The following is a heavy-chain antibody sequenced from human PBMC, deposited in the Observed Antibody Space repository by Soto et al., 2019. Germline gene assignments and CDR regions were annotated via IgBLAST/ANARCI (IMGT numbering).Heavy chain of an antibody. J-gene: IGHJ6*02. V-gene: IGHV3-30*18. CDR3: GKDKTTSYDYYYGMDL. CDR1: GFSFSDYA. D-gene: IGHD1-1*01. Sequence: QVQLVESGGGVVQPGRSLRLSCAASGFSFSDYAMHWVRQAPGKGLEWVALISYDGSTIHYADSVKGRFTISRDNSTNTLLLQMNSLTEDDTAVDQCGKDKTTSYDYYYGMDLWGQGATVIVSS. CDR2: ISYDGSTI.